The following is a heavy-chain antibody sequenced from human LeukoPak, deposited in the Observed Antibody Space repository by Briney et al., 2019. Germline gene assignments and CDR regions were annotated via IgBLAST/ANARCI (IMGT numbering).Heavy chain of an antibody. J-gene: IGHJ6*02. CDR3: AKDMMGHDYYGMDV. D-gene: IGHD1-26*01. CDR1: GFTFDDYA. V-gene: IGHV3-9*01. CDR2: ISWNSGSI. Sequence: GGSLRLSCAASGFTFDDYAMHWVRQAPGKGLEWVSGISWNSGSIGYADSVKGRFTISRDNAKNSLYLQMNSLRAEDTALYYCAKDMMGHDYYGMDVWGQGTTVTVSS.